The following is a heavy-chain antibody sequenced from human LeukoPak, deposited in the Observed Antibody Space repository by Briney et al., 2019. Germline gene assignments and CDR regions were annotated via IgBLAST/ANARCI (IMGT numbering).Heavy chain of an antibody. V-gene: IGHV4-59*12. J-gene: IGHJ4*02. CDR3: CGSGWFAGPFGY. Sequence: SETLSLTCTVSDDSIKSYFWTWIRQSPGKGMEWIGYVFYSGSTSYNPSLRSRVTISVDTSKNQFSLKLTSVTAADTAVYYCCGSGWFAGPFGYWGQGALVTVSS. CDR2: VFYSGST. CDR1: DDSIKSYF. D-gene: IGHD6-19*01.